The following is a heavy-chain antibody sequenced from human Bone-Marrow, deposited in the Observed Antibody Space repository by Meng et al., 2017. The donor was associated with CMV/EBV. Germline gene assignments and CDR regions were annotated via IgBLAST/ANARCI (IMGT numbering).Heavy chain of an antibody. CDR1: GYTFTGYY. V-gene: IGHV1-2*02. J-gene: IGHJ3*02. CDR2: INPNSGGT. CDR3: ARANPYYYDSSAPEGGAFDI. D-gene: IGHD3-22*01. Sequence: ASVKVSCKASGYTFTGYYMHWVRQAPGQGLEWMGWINPNSGGTNYAQKFQGRVTMIRETSISTAYMELSRLRSDDTAVYYCARANPYYYDSSAPEGGAFDIWGQGTMVTVSS.